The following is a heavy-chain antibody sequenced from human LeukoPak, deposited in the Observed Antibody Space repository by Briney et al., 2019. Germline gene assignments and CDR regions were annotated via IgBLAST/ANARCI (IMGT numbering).Heavy chain of an antibody. V-gene: IGHV4-61*10. J-gene: IGHJ5*02. Sequence: PSETLSLTCTVSGASISSDTYFWSWIRQPAGKGLEWIGYIYYSGSTNYNPSLKSRVTISVDTSKNQFSLKLSSVTAADTAVYYCASTPRSGWYLGWFDPWGQGTLVTVSS. CDR3: ASTPRSGWYLGWFDP. CDR1: GASISSDTYF. CDR2: IYYSGST. D-gene: IGHD6-19*01.